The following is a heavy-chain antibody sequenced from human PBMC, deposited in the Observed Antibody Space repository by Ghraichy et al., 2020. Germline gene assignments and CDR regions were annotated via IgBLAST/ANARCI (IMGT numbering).Heavy chain of an antibody. CDR2: IKHDGSEQ. CDR1: GFTFSSYW. V-gene: IGHV3-7*01. D-gene: IGHD3/OR15-3a*01. J-gene: IGHJ4*02. CDR3: ARDALHHFWTGPRFDY. Sequence: LSLICATSGFTFSSYWMTWVRQAPGKGLEWVANIKHDGSEQNYMNSVRGRFTISRDNTENSLYLQMNSLRAEDTAVYYCARDALHHFWTGPRFDYWGQGTLVTVSS.